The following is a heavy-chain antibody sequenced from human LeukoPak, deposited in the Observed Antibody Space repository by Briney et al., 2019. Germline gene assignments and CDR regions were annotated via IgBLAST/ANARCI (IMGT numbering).Heavy chain of an antibody. D-gene: IGHD4-17*01. CDR1: GYTFTSYG. Sequence: ASVKVSCKASGYTFTSYGISWVRQAPGQGLEWMGWISAYNGNTNYAQKLQGRVTMTTDTSTSTAYMELRSLRSDDTAVYYCARGFRDYGDYYYYYYMDVWGKGATVTISS. CDR2: ISAYNGNT. CDR3: ARGFRDYGDYYYYYYMDV. J-gene: IGHJ6*03. V-gene: IGHV1-18*01.